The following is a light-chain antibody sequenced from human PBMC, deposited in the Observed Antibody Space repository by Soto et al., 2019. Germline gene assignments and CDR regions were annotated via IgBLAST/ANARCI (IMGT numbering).Light chain of an antibody. Sequence: EIVLTQSPGTLSLSPGERATLSCRTSQSVSSSYIAWYQQRPGQAPRLLIYGASKRPTDIPDTFSGSGSGTDFTLTISRLEPEDFAVYYCQHYGSSPPLTFGGGTKVEIK. CDR1: QSVSSSY. V-gene: IGKV3-20*01. CDR2: GAS. J-gene: IGKJ4*01. CDR3: QHYGSSPPLT.